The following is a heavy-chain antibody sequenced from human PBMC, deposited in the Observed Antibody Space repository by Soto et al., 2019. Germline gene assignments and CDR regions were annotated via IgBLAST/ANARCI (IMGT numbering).Heavy chain of an antibody. D-gene: IGHD6-13*01. CDR3: ARDKEVSSSWLYALYYYYGMDV. CDR2: IKQDGSEK. V-gene: IGHV3-7*01. Sequence: GGSLRLSCAASGLTFSSYWMSWVRQAPGKGLEWVANIKQDGSEKYYVDSVKGRFTISRDNAKNSLYLQMNSLRAEDTAVYYCARDKEVSSSWLYALYYYYGMDVWGQGTTVTVSS. J-gene: IGHJ6*02. CDR1: GLTFSSYW.